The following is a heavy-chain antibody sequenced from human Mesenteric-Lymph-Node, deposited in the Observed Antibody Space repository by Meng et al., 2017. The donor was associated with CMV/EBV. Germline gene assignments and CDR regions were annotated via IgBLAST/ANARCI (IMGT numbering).Heavy chain of an antibody. CDR1: GYSISSGYY. Sequence: SDILSPTCTVSGYSISSGYYWGWTRQPPGKGLEWVGCIYHSGSTYYNPSLKSRVTISVHTSKNQFSLKLSSVTAADTAVYYCARVYTMTGQGVFDYWGQGTLVTVSS. CDR3: ARVYTMTGQGVFDY. J-gene: IGHJ4*02. D-gene: IGHD3-22*01. CDR2: IYHSGST. V-gene: IGHV4-38-2*02.